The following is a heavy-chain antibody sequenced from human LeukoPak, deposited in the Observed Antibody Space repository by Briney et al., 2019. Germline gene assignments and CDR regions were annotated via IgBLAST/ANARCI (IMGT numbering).Heavy chain of an antibody. CDR1: GFTVSSNY. V-gene: IGHV3-7*01. CDR2: IKQDGSEK. D-gene: IGHD4-17*01. CDR3: ARSHYGDYASHFDY. J-gene: IGHJ4*02. Sequence: PGGSLRLSCAASGFTVSSNYMSWVRQAPGKGLEWVANIKQDGSEKYYVDSVKGRFTISRDNAKNSLYLQMNSLRAEDTAVYYCARSHYGDYASHFDYWGQGTLVTVSS.